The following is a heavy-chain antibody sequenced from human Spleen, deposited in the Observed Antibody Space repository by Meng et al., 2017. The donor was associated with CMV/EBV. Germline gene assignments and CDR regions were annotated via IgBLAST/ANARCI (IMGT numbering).Heavy chain of an antibody. CDR3: ARGRGVPAGSYYFDS. Sequence: SGFQFSDYGLDLVRPAPGKGLEWVSSISSAGTYIYYANSLQGRFTISRDNAKNSLYLQMRSLRADDTAIYYCARGRGVPAGSYYFDSWGQGTLVTVSS. D-gene: IGHD2-2*01. J-gene: IGHJ4*02. V-gene: IGHV3-21*01. CDR1: GFQFSDYG. CDR2: ISSAGTYI.